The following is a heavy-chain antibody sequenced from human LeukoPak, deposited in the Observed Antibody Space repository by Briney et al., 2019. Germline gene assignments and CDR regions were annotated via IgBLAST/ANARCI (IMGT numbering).Heavy chain of an antibody. CDR3: ARELMDYDILTGYYSHDAFDI. Sequence: ASVKVSCKASGYTFTSYGISWVRQAPGQGLEWMGWISTYNGNTNYAQRLQGRVTMPTDTSTSTAYMELRSLRSDDTAVYYCARELMDYDILTGYYSHDAFDIWGQGTMVTVSS. J-gene: IGHJ3*02. CDR2: ISTYNGNT. D-gene: IGHD3-9*01. V-gene: IGHV1-18*01. CDR1: GYTFTSYG.